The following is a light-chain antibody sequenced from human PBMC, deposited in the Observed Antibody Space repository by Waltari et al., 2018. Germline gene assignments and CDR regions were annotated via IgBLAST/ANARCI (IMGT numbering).Light chain of an antibody. CDR2: KAS. CDR3: QQYNSAPLT. Sequence: DIQMTQSPSSLSASVGDRVTITCRASQAISSWLAWYQQKPVKAPKLLIYKASTLQSGVPSRFSGSGSGTDFTLTISSLQPEDFASYYCQQYNSAPLTFGGGTKVEIK. CDR1: QAISSW. V-gene: IGKV1D-16*01. J-gene: IGKJ4*01.